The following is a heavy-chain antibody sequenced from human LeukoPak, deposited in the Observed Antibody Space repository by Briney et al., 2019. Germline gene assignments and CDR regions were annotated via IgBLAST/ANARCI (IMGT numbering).Heavy chain of an antibody. CDR3: ARGCSSTSCWLRMDV. D-gene: IGHD2-2*01. J-gene: IGHJ6*02. V-gene: IGHV4-4*07. CDR2: IYTSGST. CDR1: GGSITNYY. Sequence: SETLSLTCTVSGGSITNYYWSWIRQPAGKGLEWIGRIYTSGSTSYNPSLKSRVTMSIDTSKNQFSLKLSSVTAADTAVYYCARGCSSTSCWLRMDVWGQGTTVTVSS.